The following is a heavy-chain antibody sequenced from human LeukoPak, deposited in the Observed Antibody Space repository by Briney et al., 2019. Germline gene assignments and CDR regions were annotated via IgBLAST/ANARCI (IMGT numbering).Heavy chain of an antibody. CDR1: GFTFSSYS. CDR3: ARDYYDSSGYFNY. V-gene: IGHV3-48*04. CDR2: ISSSSTI. J-gene: IGHJ4*02. Sequence: QSGGSLRLSCAASGFTFSSYSMNWVRQAPGKGLEWVSYISSSSTIYYADSVKGRFTISRDNAKNSLYLQMNSLRAEDTAVYYCARDYYDSSGYFNYWGQGTLVTVSS. D-gene: IGHD3-22*01.